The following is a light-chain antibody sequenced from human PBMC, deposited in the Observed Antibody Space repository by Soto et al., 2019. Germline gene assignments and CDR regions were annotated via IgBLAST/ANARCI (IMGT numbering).Light chain of an antibody. Sequence: IQMTQSPASLSASIGDQVTITCRASQDILKYVNWYQQKSGQAPKILIFETSSLERRVPTRFKGSGYGTSFSLTIDSLQPDDFATYFCQQSYNSPYTVGQG. J-gene: IGKJ2*01. V-gene: IGKV1-39*01. CDR1: QDILKY. CDR3: QQSYNSPYT. CDR2: ETS.